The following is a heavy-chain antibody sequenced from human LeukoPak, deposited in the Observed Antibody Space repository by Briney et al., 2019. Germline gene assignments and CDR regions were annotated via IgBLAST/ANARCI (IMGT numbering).Heavy chain of an antibody. CDR2: INPNSGGT. D-gene: IGHD6-13*01. V-gene: IGHV1-2*06. Sequence: GASVKVSCKASGYTFTAFYMHWVRQAPGQGLEWMGRINPNSGGTKYAQKFQGRVTMTTDTSINTAYLELSRLISDDTAVYYSARGYSSSWLDYWGQGTLVTVSS. J-gene: IGHJ4*02. CDR3: ARGYSSSWLDY. CDR1: GYTFTAFY.